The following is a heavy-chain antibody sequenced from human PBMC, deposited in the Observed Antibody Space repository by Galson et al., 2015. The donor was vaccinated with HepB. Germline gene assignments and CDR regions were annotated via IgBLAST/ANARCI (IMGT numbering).Heavy chain of an antibody. D-gene: IGHD2-15*01. Sequence: SVKVSCKASGGTFSSYAISWVRQAPGQGLEWMGGIIPIFGTANYAQKFQGRVTITADESTSTAYTELSSLRSEDTAVYYCARAGTWVVAGSWFDPWGQGTLVTVSS. CDR3: ARAGTWVVAGSWFDP. J-gene: IGHJ5*02. V-gene: IGHV1-69*13. CDR2: IIPIFGTA. CDR1: GGTFSSYA.